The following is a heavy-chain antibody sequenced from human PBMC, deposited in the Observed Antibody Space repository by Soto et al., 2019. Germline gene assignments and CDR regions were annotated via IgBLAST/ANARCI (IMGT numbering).Heavy chain of an antibody. Sequence: YFWGWIRQPPGKGLEWIGSMYYSGSTYYNPSLKSRVTISVDTSKNQFSLKLSSVTAADTAMYYCARHGERTIRSLNWFDPCGQGTPVTVS. D-gene: IGHD4-17*01. CDR1: YF. J-gene: IGHJ5*02. V-gene: IGHV4-39*01. CDR2: MYYSGST. CDR3: ARHGERTIRSLNWFDP.